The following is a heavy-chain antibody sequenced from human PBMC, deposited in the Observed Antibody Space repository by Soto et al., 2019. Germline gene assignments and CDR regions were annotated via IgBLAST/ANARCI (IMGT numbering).Heavy chain of an antibody. CDR1: GFTFDDYA. D-gene: IGHD6-6*01. V-gene: IGHV3-9*01. J-gene: IGHJ4*02. CDR3: ASSSIAARY. Sequence: GGSLRLSCAASGFTFDDYAMHWVRQAPGKGLEWVSGISWNSGSIGYADSVKGRFTISRDNAKNSLYLQMNSLRAEDTALYYCASSSIAARYWGQGTLVTVSS. CDR2: ISWNSGSI.